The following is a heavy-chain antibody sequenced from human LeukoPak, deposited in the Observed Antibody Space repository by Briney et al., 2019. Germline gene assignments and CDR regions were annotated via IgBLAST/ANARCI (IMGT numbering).Heavy chain of an antibody. D-gene: IGHD2-15*01. J-gene: IGHJ4*02. CDR3: AKAHPGYCSGGSCSPFDY. CDR1: GFTFSNYW. V-gene: IGHV3-7*03. CDR2: IQQHGSET. Sequence: PGGSLRLSCEGSGFTFSNYWMSWVRQAPGKGLEWVANIQQHGSETYYGDSVKGRFTISRDNAKNSLYLQMNSLRAEDTALYYCAKAHPGYCSGGSCSPFDYWGQGTLVTVSS.